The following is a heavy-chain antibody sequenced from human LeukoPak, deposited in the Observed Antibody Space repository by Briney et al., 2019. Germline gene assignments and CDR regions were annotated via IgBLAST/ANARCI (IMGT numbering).Heavy chain of an antibody. CDR2: ISGDSSIT. D-gene: IGHD2-8*01. CDR3: VRERITVSAANWFDP. V-gene: IGHV3-48*03. J-gene: IGHJ5*02. Sequence: GGSLRLSCAASGFTFSNYEMSWVRQAPGKGLEWLSYISGDSSITYYADSVKGRFTISRDNSQKSLYLQMKSLRVEDTAIYYCVRERITVSAANWFDPWGLGVRVTVSS. CDR1: GFTFSNYE.